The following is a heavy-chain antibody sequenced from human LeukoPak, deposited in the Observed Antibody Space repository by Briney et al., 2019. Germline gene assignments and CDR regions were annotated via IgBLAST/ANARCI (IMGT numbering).Heavy chain of an antibody. CDR2: INPNSGGT. D-gene: IGHD6-19*01. J-gene: IGHJ4*02. V-gene: IGHV1-2*06. CDR3: ARRRSSDCSDY. CDR1: VYTFTDYY. Sequence: ASVKVSCKTFVYTFTDYYIHCVRQVPGQGPEWMGRINPNSGGTNYAQKLQGRVTMTTDTSTSTAYMELRSLRSDDTAVYYCARRRSSDCSDYWGQGTLVTVSS.